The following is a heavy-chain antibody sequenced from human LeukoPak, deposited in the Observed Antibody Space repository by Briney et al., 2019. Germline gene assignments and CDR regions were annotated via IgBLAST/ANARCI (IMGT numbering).Heavy chain of an antibody. J-gene: IGHJ4*02. CDR1: GYSISSGYF. V-gene: IGHV4-38-2*02. CDR3: ARLDSSGYLRYFDY. D-gene: IGHD3-22*01. CDR2: IYHSGTT. Sequence: SETLSLTCTVSGYSISSGYFWGWIRQPPGKGLEWIGSIYHSGTTYYNPSLKSRVTISVDTSKNQFSLKLSSVTAADTAVYYCARLDSSGYLRYFDYWGQGTLVTVSS.